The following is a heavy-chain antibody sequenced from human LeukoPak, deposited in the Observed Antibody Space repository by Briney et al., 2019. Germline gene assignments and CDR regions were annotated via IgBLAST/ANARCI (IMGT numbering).Heavy chain of an antibody. V-gene: IGHV3-48*03. CDR3: AKEGYNMGFDY. CDR2: ISSSGSTI. Sequence: PGGSLRLSCAASGFTFSSYEMTWVRQAPGKGLEWVSYISSSGSTIYYADSVKGRFTISRDNAKNSLYLQMNSLRAEDTAVYYCAKEGYNMGFDYWGQGTLVTVSS. D-gene: IGHD1-14*01. CDR1: GFTFSSYE. J-gene: IGHJ4*02.